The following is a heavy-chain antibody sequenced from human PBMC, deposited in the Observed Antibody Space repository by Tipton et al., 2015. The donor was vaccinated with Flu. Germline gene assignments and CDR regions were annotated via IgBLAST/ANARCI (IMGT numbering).Heavy chain of an antibody. CDR3: ARVDYYDSSGYYPFDY. V-gene: IGHV4-59*01. CDR2: IYYSGST. D-gene: IGHD3-22*01. CDR1: GGSISSYY. Sequence: LRLSCTVSGGSISSYYWSWIRQPPGKGLEWIGYIYYSGSTNYNPSLKSRVTISVDTSKNQFSLKLSSVTAADTAVYYCARVDYYDSSGYYPFDYRGQGTLVTVSS. J-gene: IGHJ4*02.